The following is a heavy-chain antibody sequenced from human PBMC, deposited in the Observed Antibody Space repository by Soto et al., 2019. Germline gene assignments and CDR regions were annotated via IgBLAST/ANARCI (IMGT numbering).Heavy chain of an antibody. CDR2: IKQDGSEK. J-gene: IGHJ4*02. V-gene: IGHV3-7*01. Sequence: EVQLVESGGGLVQPGESLGLSCAASGFTFSSYWMTWVRQAPGKGLEWVANIKQDGSEKNYADSVEGRFTISRDNAKNSLYLQMNSLRAEDTAVYSCARGGDGFDSWGQGTLVTVSS. CDR1: GFTFSSYW. CDR3: ARGGDGFDS. D-gene: IGHD2-21*01.